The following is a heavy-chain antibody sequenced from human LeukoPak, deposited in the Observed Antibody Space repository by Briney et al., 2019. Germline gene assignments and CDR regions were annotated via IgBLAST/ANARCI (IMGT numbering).Heavy chain of an antibody. D-gene: IGHD2-15*01. CDR2: ISYDGSNK. Sequence: GGSLRLSCAASGFTFSSYAMSWVRQAPGKGLEWVTVISYDGSNKYYADSVKGRFTISRDNSKNTLYLQMNSLRAEDTAVYYCAKDLGGYCSGGSCYYGMDVWGQGTTVTVSS. CDR1: GFTFSSYA. J-gene: IGHJ6*02. V-gene: IGHV3-30*18. CDR3: AKDLGGYCSGGSCYYGMDV.